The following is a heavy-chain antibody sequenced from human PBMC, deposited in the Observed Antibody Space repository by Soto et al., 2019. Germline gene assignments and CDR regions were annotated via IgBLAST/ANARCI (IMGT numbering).Heavy chain of an antibody. Sequence: EVQLLESGGGLAQPGGALRLSCAASGFAFRRNAMSWVRQGPGKGLEWVSAISGGGGSTYYADSVKGRFTIFRDNSKNTLYLLMNSLRAEDTAVYYCAKDRAGDFGPIIIPVGGDNYGMDVWGQGTTVTVSS. CDR2: ISGGGGST. V-gene: IGHV3-23*01. D-gene: IGHD3-3*01. CDR3: AKDRAGDFGPIIIPVGGDNYGMDV. CDR1: GFAFRRNA. J-gene: IGHJ6*02.